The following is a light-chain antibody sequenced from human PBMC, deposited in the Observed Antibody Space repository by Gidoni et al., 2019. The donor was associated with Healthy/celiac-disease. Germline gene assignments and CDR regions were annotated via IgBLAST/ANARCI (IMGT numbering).Light chain of an antibody. CDR3: QKYNSYYT. V-gene: IGKV1-5*03. CDR2: KAS. Sequence: DIQMTQSPSTLSASVGDRVTITCRASQSISSWLAWYQQKPGKAPKLLIDKASSLESGDPSRFSGSGSGTELTLTISSLQPDDFATYYCQKYNSYYTFGGGTKVEIK. CDR1: QSISSW. J-gene: IGKJ4*01.